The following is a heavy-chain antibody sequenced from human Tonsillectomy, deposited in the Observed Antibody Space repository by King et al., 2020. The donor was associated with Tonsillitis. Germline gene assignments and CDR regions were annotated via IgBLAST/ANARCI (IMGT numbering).Heavy chain of an antibody. V-gene: IGHV3-11*05. CDR3: ARSPLDCSGGSCYLDY. J-gene: IGHJ4*02. CDR1: GFTFSDYY. CDR2: ISTSGVYT. Sequence: VQLVESRGGLVKPGGSLRLSCAASGFTFSDYYIIWIRQAPGKGLQGVSYISTSGVYTNYADSVKGRFTISRDNAKKSLYLHMNGLRAEDTAVYYCARSPLDCSGGSCYLDYWGQGTLVTVSS. D-gene: IGHD2-15*01.